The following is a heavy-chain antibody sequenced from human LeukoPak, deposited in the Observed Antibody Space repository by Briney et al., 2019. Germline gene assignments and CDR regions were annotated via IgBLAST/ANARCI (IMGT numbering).Heavy chain of an antibody. D-gene: IGHD3-10*01. CDR2: ISSSSSYI. CDR3: AREGGHYGSGSSDY. J-gene: IGHJ4*02. V-gene: IGHV3-21*01. Sequence: PGGSLRLSCAASGFTFSSYSMNWVRQAPGKGLEWVSSISSSSSYIYYADSVKGRFTISRDNAKNSLYLQMNSPRAEDTAVYYCAREGGHYGSGSSDYWGQGTLVTVSS. CDR1: GFTFSSYS.